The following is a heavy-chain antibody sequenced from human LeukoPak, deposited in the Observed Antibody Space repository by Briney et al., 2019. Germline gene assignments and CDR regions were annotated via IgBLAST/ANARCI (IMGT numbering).Heavy chain of an antibody. Sequence: QAGGSLRLSCAASGFTFSSYSMNWVRQAPGKGLEWVSYISSSSSTIYYADSVKGRFTVSRDNAKNSLYLQMNSLRAEDTAVYYCARVLWNGDYPRFDYWGQGTLVSVSS. D-gene: IGHD4-17*01. CDR2: ISSSSSTI. CDR1: GFTFSSYS. CDR3: ARVLWNGDYPRFDY. V-gene: IGHV3-48*04. J-gene: IGHJ4*02.